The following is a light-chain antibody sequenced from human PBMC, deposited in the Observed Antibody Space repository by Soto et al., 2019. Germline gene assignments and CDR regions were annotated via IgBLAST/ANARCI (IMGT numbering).Light chain of an antibody. Sequence: QSALTQPASVSGSPGQSITISCTGTSSDVGGYKYVSWYQQHPGKAPKVMIYEVSNRPSGVSNRFSGSKSGNTASLTISGLQAEDEADYYCCSYTSSSTLVVFGGGTKLTVL. V-gene: IGLV2-14*01. CDR1: SSDVGGYKY. CDR3: CSYTSSSTLVV. J-gene: IGLJ2*01. CDR2: EVS.